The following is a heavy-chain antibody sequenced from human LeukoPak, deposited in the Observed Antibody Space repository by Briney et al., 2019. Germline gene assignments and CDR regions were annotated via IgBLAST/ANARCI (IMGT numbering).Heavy chain of an antibody. Sequence: GGSLRLSCAVSRFTFSDYWMRWVRQAPGKGLEWVAAINKDGSEKQYVDSVKGRFTISRDNARNSVYLQMTSLGAEDTAVYCCATYTQYFGAPGGADYWGLGTLVTVSS. D-gene: IGHD2-8*02. V-gene: IGHV3-7*01. CDR1: RFTFSDYW. J-gene: IGHJ4*02. CDR2: INKDGSEK. CDR3: ATYTQYFGAPGGADY.